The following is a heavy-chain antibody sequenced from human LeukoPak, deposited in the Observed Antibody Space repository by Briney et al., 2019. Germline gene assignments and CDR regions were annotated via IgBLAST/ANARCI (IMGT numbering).Heavy chain of an antibody. D-gene: IGHD6-19*01. CDR3: ARDGYSSGWYGGFDY. Sequence: GGSLRLSCAASGFIVSSNYMSWVRQAPGKGLEWVSVIYSGGSTYYADSVKGRFTISRDNSKNTLYLQMNSLRAEDTAVYYCARDGYSSGWYGGFDYWGQGTLVTVSS. CDR2: IYSGGST. J-gene: IGHJ4*02. V-gene: IGHV3-53*01. CDR1: GFIVSSNY.